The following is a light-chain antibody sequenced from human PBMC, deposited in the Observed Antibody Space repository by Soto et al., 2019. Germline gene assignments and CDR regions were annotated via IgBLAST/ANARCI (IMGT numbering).Light chain of an antibody. CDR2: GAS. V-gene: IGKV3-15*01. Sequence: EIVMTQSPATLSVSPGERATLSCRASQSVSSNLAWYQQKPGQAPRLLIYGASTRATGIPARFSGSGSGTEFTLIISSLQSEDVAFYYCQQYNNWGTFGQGTKVEIK. J-gene: IGKJ1*01. CDR1: QSVSSN. CDR3: QQYNNWGT.